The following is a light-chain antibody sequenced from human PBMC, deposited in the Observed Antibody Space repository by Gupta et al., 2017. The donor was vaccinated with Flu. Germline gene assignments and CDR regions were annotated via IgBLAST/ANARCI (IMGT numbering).Light chain of an antibody. V-gene: IGLV3-21*02. CDR1: NIGSET. Sequence: SVSVAPGQTASIACGGNNIGSETVHWYQQKPGQAPVLVLYDDVFRPSGIPERFSGSNSGNTATLTIRRVEAGDEADYYCQVWGTASDHWLFGAGTTLTVV. J-gene: IGLJ3*02. CDR3: QVWGTASDHWL. CDR2: DDV.